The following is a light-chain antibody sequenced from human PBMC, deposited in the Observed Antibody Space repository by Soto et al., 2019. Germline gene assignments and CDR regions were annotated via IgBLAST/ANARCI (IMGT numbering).Light chain of an antibody. CDR2: DVS. Sequence: QSALTPPASLSGSPGQSITISCTGTSSDVCAYTYVSWYQQHPGKAPKLMIYDVSSRPSGVSNRFSGSKSGYTASLTISGLQAEDEADYYCSSFTSSTTYVFGTGTKLTVL. J-gene: IGLJ1*01. V-gene: IGLV2-14*01. CDR3: SSFTSSTTYV. CDR1: SSDVCAYTY.